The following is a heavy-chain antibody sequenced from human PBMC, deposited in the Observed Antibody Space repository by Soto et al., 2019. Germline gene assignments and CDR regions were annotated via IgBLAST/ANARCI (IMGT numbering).Heavy chain of an antibody. V-gene: IGHV3-74*01. CDR2: INNDGSST. D-gene: IGHD2-15*01. Sequence: EVQLVDPGGGLVQPGGSLRLSCAASGFTFSSYWMNWVRQAPGAGLVWLSRINNDGSSTTYADSVKARFTASRDNAKNTLYLRMNSLRAEDTAVYYCARGATASFDPWGQGTLVTVSS. CDR1: GFTFSSYW. J-gene: IGHJ5*02. CDR3: ARGATASFDP.